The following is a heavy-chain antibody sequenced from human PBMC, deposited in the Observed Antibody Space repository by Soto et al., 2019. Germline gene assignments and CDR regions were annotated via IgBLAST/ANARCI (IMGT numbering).Heavy chain of an antibody. CDR3: ARIGEYDCWSGYYNYYYGMDV. CDR2: ISAYNGNT. V-gene: IGHV1-18*01. D-gene: IGHD3-3*01. Sequence: QVQLVQSGAEVKKPGASVKVSCKASGYTFTSYGISWVRQAPGQGLEWMGWISAYNGNTNYAQKLQGRVTMTTDTTTSTAYMELRSLRSDDTAVYYCARIGEYDCWSGYYNYYYGMDVWGQGTTVTVSS. J-gene: IGHJ6*02. CDR1: GYTFTSYG.